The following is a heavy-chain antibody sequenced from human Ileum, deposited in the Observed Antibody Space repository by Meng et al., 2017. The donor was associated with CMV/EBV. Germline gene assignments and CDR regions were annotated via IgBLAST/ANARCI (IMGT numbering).Heavy chain of an antibody. D-gene: IGHD3-22*01. CDR1: GFTFSGYG. Sequence: ASGFTFSGYGMHWVRQAPGKGLEWVAFIRYDGSNKYYADSVKGRFTISRDNSKNTLYLQMNSLRAEDTAVYYCANINSGYYHGLPDYWGQGTLVTVSS. V-gene: IGHV3-30*02. CDR3: ANINSGYYHGLPDY. J-gene: IGHJ4*02. CDR2: IRYDGSNK.